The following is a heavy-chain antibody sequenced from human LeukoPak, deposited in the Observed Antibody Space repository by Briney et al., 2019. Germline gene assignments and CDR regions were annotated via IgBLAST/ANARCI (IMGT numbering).Heavy chain of an antibody. CDR3: ARHTFDP. CDR2: ISGNGGNT. V-gene: IGHV3-23*01. J-gene: IGHJ5*02. Sequence: GGSLRLSCAASGFTFTNYAMSWVRQAPGKGLEWVSAISGNGGNTYYADSVEGRFTISRDNSKNTLYLQMNSLRAEDTAVYYCARHTFDPWGQGTLVTVSS. CDR1: GFTFTNYA.